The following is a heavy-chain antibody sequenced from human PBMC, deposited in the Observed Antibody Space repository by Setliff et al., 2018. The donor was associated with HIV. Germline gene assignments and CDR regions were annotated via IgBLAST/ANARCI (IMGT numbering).Heavy chain of an antibody. D-gene: IGHD7-27*01. Sequence: ASVKVSCKSSGYTFTNYDINWVRQAAGQGLEWMGWMNPNSGNTGYAQKFQGRVTMTRNTSISTAYMELSSLRSEDTAVYYCARSRLGSWFDPWGQGTLVTVSS. CDR2: MNPNSGNT. J-gene: IGHJ5*02. CDR3: ARSRLGSWFDP. CDR1: GYTFTNYD. V-gene: IGHV1-8*02.